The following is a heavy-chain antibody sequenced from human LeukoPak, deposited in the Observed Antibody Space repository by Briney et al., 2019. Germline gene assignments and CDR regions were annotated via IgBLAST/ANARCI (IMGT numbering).Heavy chain of an antibody. CDR3: SRNNEYTSSYY. CDR1: GFTFGDYA. Sequence: PGGSLRLSCTASGFTFGDYALTWVRQAPGKGLEWVGFIRSKAYGGTTEYAASVRGRFTISRDDSKSIAHLQMNSLKTEDAAVYYCSRNNEYTSSYYWGQGTLVTVSS. D-gene: IGHD6-6*01. V-gene: IGHV3-49*04. J-gene: IGHJ4*02. CDR2: IRSKAYGGTT.